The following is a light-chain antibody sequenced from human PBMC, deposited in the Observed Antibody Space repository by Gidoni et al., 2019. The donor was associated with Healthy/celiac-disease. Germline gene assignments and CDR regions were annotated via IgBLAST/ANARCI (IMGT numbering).Light chain of an antibody. V-gene: IGLV2-14*01. CDR2: DVS. CDR3: SSYTSSSTVV. Sequence: QSALPQPASVSGSPGQSITISCTRTSSDVGGYNYVSWYQQHPGKAPKLMIYDVSNRPSGVSNRFSGSKSGNTASLTISGLQAEDEADYYCSSYTSSSTVVFGGGTKLTVL. J-gene: IGLJ2*01. CDR1: SSDVGGYNY.